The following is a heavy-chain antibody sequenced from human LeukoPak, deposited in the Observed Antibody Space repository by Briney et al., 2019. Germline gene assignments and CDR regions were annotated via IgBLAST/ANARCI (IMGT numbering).Heavy chain of an antibody. V-gene: IGHV1-2*02. J-gene: IGHJ4*02. CDR1: GYTFTGYY. D-gene: IGHD3-22*01. Sequence: AASVKVSCKASGYTFTGYYMHWVRQAPGQGLEWMGWINPNSGGTNYAQKLQGRVTMTTDTSTSTAYMELRSLRSDDTAVYYCARDLMGGTYYYDSSGYSYFDYWGQGTLVTVSS. CDR2: INPNSGGT. CDR3: ARDLMGGTYYYDSSGYSYFDY.